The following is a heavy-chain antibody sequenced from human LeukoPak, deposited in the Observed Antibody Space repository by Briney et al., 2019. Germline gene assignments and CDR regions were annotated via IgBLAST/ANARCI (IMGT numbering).Heavy chain of an antibody. V-gene: IGHV4-30-4*01. CDR3: ARGGDTGYSNNPFDY. Sequence: SQTLSLTCTVSGGSIFSGDYYWNWIRQPPGKGLEWIGYIYYNGITYYNPSLKSRVTISVDTSKNQFSLKLSSVTAADTAVYYCARGGDTGYSNNPFDYWGQGTLVAVSS. CDR2: IYYNGIT. J-gene: IGHJ4*02. D-gene: IGHD4-11*01. CDR1: GGSIFSGDYY.